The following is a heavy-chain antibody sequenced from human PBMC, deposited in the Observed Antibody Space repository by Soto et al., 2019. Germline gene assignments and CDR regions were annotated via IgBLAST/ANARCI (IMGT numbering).Heavy chain of an antibody. J-gene: IGHJ4*02. Sequence: QVQLQESGPGLVKPSGTLSLTCAVSGGSISSSNWWSWVRQPPGKGLEWIGEIYHSGSTNYNPSLKSRVTRSVDKSKNQCSLELSSVTAADTAVYYCATYVWGSYRYFDYWGQGTLVTVSS. D-gene: IGHD3-16*02. CDR1: GGSISSSNW. CDR2: IYHSGST. CDR3: ATYVWGSYRYFDY. V-gene: IGHV4-4*02.